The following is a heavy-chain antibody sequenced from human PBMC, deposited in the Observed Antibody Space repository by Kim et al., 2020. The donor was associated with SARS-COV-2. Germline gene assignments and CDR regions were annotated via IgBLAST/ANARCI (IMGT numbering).Heavy chain of an antibody. CDR1: GFTFSSYA. V-gene: IGHV3-30-3*01. CDR2: ISYDGSNK. J-gene: IGHJ5*02. CDR3: ARDLPAYSSSWYWFDP. Sequence: GGSLRLSCAASGFTFSSYAMHWVRQAPGKGLEWVAVISYDGSNKYYADSVKGRFTISRDNSKNTLYLQMNSLRAEDTAVYYCARDLPAYSSSWYWFDPWG. D-gene: IGHD6-13*01.